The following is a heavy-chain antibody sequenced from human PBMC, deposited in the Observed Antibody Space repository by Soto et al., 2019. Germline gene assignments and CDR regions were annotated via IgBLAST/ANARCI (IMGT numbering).Heavy chain of an antibody. J-gene: IGHJ4*02. V-gene: IGHV4-59*13. CDR3: ASVTFGGVVLAH. CDR1: AASFSKYC. D-gene: IGHD3-16*01. CDR2: VYFNGNT. Sequence: PSETLSLTCTVSAASFSKYCWTWIRQPPGKGLEWIGYVYFNGNTSYNPSLKRRVSISIDTSKNQISLTLNSVTAADTAVYYCASVTFGGVVLAHWGQGTLVTVSS.